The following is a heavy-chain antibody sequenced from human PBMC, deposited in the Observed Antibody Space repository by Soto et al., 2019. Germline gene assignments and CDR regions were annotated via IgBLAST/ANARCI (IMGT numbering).Heavy chain of an antibody. CDR1: GFTFNNYA. Sequence: GGSLRLSCAASGFTFNNYAMSWVRQAPGKGLEWVSLISASGDATYYADSVKGRFTISRDNSKNTLYLRMNSLRADDTAVYYCAKADIILMAYAFGYRGQGTMVTVST. CDR2: ISASGDAT. CDR3: AKADIILMAYAFGY. J-gene: IGHJ4*02. V-gene: IGHV3-23*01. D-gene: IGHD2-8*01.